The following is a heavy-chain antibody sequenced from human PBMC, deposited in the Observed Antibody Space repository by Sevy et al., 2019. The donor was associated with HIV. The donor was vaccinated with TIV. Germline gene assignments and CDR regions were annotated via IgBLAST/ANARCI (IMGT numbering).Heavy chain of an antibody. CDR1: GFTFSSYW. D-gene: IGHD3-22*01. V-gene: IGHV3-7*01. J-gene: IGHJ4*02. CDR3: ARGGYDYYDSSGYYPYYFDY. CDR2: IKQDGSEK. Sequence: GGSLRLSCAASGFTFSSYWMSWVRQAPGKGLEWVANIKQDGSEKYDVDSVKGRFTISRDNAKKSLYLKMNSLRAEDTAVYYCARGGYDYYDSSGYYPYYFDYWGQGTLVTVSS.